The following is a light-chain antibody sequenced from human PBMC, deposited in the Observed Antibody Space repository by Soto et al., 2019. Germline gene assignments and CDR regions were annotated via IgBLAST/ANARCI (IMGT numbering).Light chain of an antibody. CDR2: TAS. J-gene: IGKJ4*01. Sequence: DIQLTQSPSFLSASVGDRVTITCRASQGISNYLAWYQQKAGKAPKLLIHTASTLQNGVTSRFSGSGSGTECTLTISSLQPEDLATYYCQHRHSYPLTFGGGTKVEIK. CDR1: QGISNY. CDR3: QHRHSYPLT. V-gene: IGKV1-9*01.